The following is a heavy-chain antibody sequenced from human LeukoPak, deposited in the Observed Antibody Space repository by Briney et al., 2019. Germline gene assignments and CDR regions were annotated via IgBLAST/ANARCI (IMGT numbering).Heavy chain of an antibody. Sequence: PSETLSLTCAVYGGSFSGYYWSWIRQPPGKGLEWIGEINHSGSTNYNPSLKSRVTTSVDTSKNQFSLKLSSVTAADTAVYYCARGGVGQRYYGSGSYYLQYYFDYWGQGTLVTVSS. CDR2: INHSGST. D-gene: IGHD3-10*01. CDR1: GGSFSGYY. J-gene: IGHJ4*02. CDR3: ARGGVGQRYYGSGSYYLQYYFDY. V-gene: IGHV4-34*01.